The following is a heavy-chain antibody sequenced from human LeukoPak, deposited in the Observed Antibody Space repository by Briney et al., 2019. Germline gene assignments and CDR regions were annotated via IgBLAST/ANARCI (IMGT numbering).Heavy chain of an antibody. CDR3: ALGGSSDLEWLVDYFDH. V-gene: IGHV1-2*06. CDR2: VNPNTGGT. J-gene: IGHJ4*02. D-gene: IGHD3-3*01. CDR1: GYTFSGYF. Sequence: ASVKVSCKTSGYTFSGYFIHWIRQAPGQGLEWMGRVNPNTGGTTSARKFQGRVTMTSDSSIRSAYMDLSRLSLDDSAVYYCALGGSSDLEWLVDYFDHWGQGSPVLVSS.